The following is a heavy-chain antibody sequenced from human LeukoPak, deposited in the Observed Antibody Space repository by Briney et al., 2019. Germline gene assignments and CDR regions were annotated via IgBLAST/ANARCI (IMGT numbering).Heavy chain of an antibody. V-gene: IGHV4-30-4*01. CDR3: ARWTLGFGEYYFDY. CDR2: IYYSGST. D-gene: IGHD3-10*01. Sequence: SQTLSLTCTVSGGSISSGDYYWSWIRQPPGKGLEWIGYIYYSGSTYYNPSLKSRVTISVDTSKNQFSLKLSSVTAADTAVYYCARWTLGFGEYYFDYWGKGTLVTVSS. CDR1: GGSISSGDYY. J-gene: IGHJ4*02.